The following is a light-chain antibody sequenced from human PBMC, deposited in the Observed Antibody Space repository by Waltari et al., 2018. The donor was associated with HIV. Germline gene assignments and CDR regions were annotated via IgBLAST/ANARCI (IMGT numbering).Light chain of an antibody. V-gene: IGLV2-8*01. CDR2: EVK. J-gene: IGLJ3*02. CDR3: TSYAGRSNGWV. Sequence: QSALTQPPSASGSPGQSVTISCTGTSSDIGGYNYVSWYQQYPGKAPKLIIYEVKTRPSGVPGRFSCSKSGNAASLTVSGLQAEDEADYFCTSYAGRSNGWVVGGGTKLTVL. CDR1: SSDIGGYNY.